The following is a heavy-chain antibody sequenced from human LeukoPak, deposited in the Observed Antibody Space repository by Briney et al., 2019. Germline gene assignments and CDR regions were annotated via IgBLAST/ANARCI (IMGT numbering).Heavy chain of an antibody. J-gene: IGHJ3*02. CDR1: GYTFTAYY. D-gene: IGHD1-14*01. CDR3: ARDLSGISSATDAFGI. Sequence: ASVKVSCKTSGYTFTAYYMHWVRQAPGQGLEWMGRINPNSGGTNYAQKFQGRVTMTRDTSISTAYMELSRLRSDDTAVYFCARDLSGISSATDAFGIWGQGTMVTVSS. CDR2: INPNSGGT. V-gene: IGHV1-2*06.